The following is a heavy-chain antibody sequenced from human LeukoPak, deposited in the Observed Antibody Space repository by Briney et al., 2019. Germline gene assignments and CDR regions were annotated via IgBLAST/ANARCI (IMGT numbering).Heavy chain of an antibody. D-gene: IGHD2-21*01. CDR2: ISYDGSNK. Sequence: PGGCLRLACAASGFTFSSYGMHWVRQAPGKGLEWVAVISYDGSNKYYADSVKGRFTISRDNSKNTLYLQMNSLRAEDTAVYYCTKGYSQIDNWGQGTLVTVSS. V-gene: IGHV3-30*18. CDR1: GFTFSSYG. CDR3: TKGYSQIDN. J-gene: IGHJ4*02.